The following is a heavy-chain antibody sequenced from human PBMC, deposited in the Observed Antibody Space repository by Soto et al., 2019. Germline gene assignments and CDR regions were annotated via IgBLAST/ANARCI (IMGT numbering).Heavy chain of an antibody. Sequence: QVQLQQWGAGLLKPSETLSLTCAVYGGSFSGYYWSWIRQPPGKGLEWIGEINHSGSTNYNPSLKSRVTISADTSKNQFSLKLSSVTAADTAVYYCARGRGSSSRGAVRFDPWGQGTLVTVSS. CDR2: INHSGST. D-gene: IGHD6-13*01. CDR1: GGSFSGYY. V-gene: IGHV4-34*01. CDR3: ARGRGSSSRGAVRFDP. J-gene: IGHJ5*02.